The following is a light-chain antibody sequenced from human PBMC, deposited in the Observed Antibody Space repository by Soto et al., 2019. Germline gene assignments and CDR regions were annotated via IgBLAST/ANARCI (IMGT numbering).Light chain of an antibody. J-gene: IGKJ1*01. V-gene: IGKV3-20*01. CDR3: QQYGSSPRT. CDR1: QSVSSSY. CDR2: GAS. Sequence: EIVLTPSPDTLSLSPGERATLSCRASQSVSSSYLAWYQQKPGQAPRLLIYGASSRAIGIPDRFSGSGSGTDFTLTISRLDPEDFAVYFCQQYGSSPRTFGQGTKVDI.